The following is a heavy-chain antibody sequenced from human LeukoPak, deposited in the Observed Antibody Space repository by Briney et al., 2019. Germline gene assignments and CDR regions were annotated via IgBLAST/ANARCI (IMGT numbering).Heavy chain of an antibody. Sequence: SETLSLTCTVSGGSISSYYWSWIRQPPGKGLEWIGYIYYSGSTNYNPSLKSRVTISIDTSKNQFSLRLSSVTAADTAVYYCARTYGDYYFDYWGQGTLVTVSS. CDR3: ARTYGDYYFDY. J-gene: IGHJ4*02. CDR2: IYYSGST. V-gene: IGHV4-59*01. CDR1: GGSISSYY. D-gene: IGHD4-17*01.